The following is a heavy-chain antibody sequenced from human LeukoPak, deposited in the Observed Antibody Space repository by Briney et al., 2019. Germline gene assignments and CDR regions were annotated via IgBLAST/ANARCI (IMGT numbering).Heavy chain of an antibody. Sequence: SETLSLTCTVSGGSISSGDYYWSWIRQPPGKGLEWIGYIYYSGSTYYNPSLKSRVTISVDTSKNQFSLKLSSVTAADTAVYYCARVDPGYYGSGSYYIDYWGQGTLVTVSS. V-gene: IGHV4-30-4*01. D-gene: IGHD3-10*01. CDR1: GGSISSGDYY. J-gene: IGHJ4*02. CDR2: IYYSGST. CDR3: ARVDPGYYGSGSYYIDY.